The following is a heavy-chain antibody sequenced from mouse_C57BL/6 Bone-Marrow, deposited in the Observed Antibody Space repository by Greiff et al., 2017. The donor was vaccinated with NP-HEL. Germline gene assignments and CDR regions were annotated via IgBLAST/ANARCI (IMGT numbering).Heavy chain of an antibody. Sequence: VQLQQSGPGLVKPSQSLSLTCSVTGYSIISGYYWNWIRQFPGNKLEWMAYISYDGSNNYNPSLKNRISITRDISKNQFFLKLTSVTTEDTATYYCARGGGYYGSPFAYWGQGTLVTVSA. V-gene: IGHV3-6*01. CDR3: ARGGGYYGSPFAY. J-gene: IGHJ3*01. D-gene: IGHD1-1*01. CDR2: ISYDGSN. CDR1: GYSIISGYY.